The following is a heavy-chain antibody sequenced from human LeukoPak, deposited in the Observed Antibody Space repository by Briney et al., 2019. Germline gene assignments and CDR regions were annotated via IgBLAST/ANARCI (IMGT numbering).Heavy chain of an antibody. V-gene: IGHV3-23*01. CDR3: AKDGSYDSSGPSYFDY. CDR1: GFTFSSYA. Sequence: GGSLRLSCAASGFTFSSYAMSWVRQAPGEGLEWVSAISGSGGSTYYADSVKGRFTISRDNSKNTLYLQMNSLRAEDTAVYYCAKDGSYDSSGPSYFDYWGQGTLVTVSS. D-gene: IGHD3-22*01. J-gene: IGHJ4*02. CDR2: ISGSGGST.